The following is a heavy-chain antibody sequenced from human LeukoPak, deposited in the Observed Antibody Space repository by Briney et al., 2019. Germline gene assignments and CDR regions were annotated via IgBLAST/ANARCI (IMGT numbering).Heavy chain of an antibody. V-gene: IGHV3-21*01. Sequence: GGSLRLSCAASGFTFSSYSMNWVRQAPGKGLGWVSSISSSSSYIYYADSVKGRFTISRDNAKNSLYLQMNSLRAEDTAVYYCARDLSFEYSSSPIDYWGQGTLVTVSS. CDR1: GFTFSSYS. CDR3: ARDLSFEYSSSPIDY. J-gene: IGHJ4*02. D-gene: IGHD6-6*01. CDR2: ISSSSSYI.